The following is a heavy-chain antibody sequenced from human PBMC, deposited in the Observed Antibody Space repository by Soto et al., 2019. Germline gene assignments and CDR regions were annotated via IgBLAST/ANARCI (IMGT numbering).Heavy chain of an antibody. J-gene: IGHJ6*03. CDR3: AKPYGSGSYGYYYYMDV. CDR1: GFTFDDYA. CDR2: ISWNSGSI. V-gene: IGHV3-9*01. Sequence: GGSLRLSCAASGFTFDDYAMHWVRQAPGKGLEWVSGISWNSGSIGYADSVKGRFTISRDNAKNSLYLQMNSLRAEDTALYYCAKPYGSGSYGYYYYMDVWGKGTTVTVSS. D-gene: IGHD3-10*01.